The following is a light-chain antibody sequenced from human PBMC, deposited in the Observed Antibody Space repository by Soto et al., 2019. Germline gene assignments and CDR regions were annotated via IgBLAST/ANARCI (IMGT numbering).Light chain of an antibody. CDR1: SSDVGGYNY. CDR2: EVS. J-gene: IGLJ1*01. CDR3: SSYTSSSTQYV. V-gene: IGLV2-14*01. Sequence: QSALTQPASVSGSPGQSITISCTGTSSDVGGYNYVSWYQQHPGKAPKLMIYEVSNRPSGVSNRFSGSKSGNTASLTISGLQAEDEADYYCSSYTSSSTQYVCGTGTKVTVL.